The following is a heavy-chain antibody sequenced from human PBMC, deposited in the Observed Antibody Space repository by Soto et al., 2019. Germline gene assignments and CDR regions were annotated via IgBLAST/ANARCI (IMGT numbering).Heavy chain of an antibody. V-gene: IGHV3-30*18. CDR2: MSYDGSNE. CDR3: AKDMKGYYYAMDV. J-gene: IGHJ6*02. CDR1: GFTFSFYG. Sequence: QVQLVESGGGVVQPGRSLRLSCAASGFTFSFYGMHWVRQAPGKGLEWVAVMSYDGSNEYYADSVKGRFTISRDNSKNTLYLQMDSLRDEDTAVYYCAKDMKGYYYAMDVWGQGTTVTVSS.